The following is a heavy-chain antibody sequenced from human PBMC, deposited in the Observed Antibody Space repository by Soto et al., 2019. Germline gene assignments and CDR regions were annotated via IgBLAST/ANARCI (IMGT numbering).Heavy chain of an antibody. CDR3: ARGVWGTYRYYDY. D-gene: IGHD3-16*02. Sequence: PSETLSLTCAVSGGSISSGGYSWSWIRQPPGKGLEWIGYIYHSGSTYYNPSLKSRVTISVDRSKNQFSLKLSSVTAADTAVYYCARGVWGTYRYYDYSGQGTLVTVSS. V-gene: IGHV4-30-2*01. J-gene: IGHJ4*02. CDR1: GGSISSGGYS. CDR2: IYHSGST.